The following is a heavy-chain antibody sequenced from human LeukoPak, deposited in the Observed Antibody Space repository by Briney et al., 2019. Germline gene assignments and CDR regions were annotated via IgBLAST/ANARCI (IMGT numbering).Heavy chain of an antibody. D-gene: IGHD3-22*01. V-gene: IGHV3-30*02. CDR3: AKDPYYDGSGYSDH. CDR1: GFTFSSYG. J-gene: IGHJ5*02. Sequence: GGSLRLSCAASGFTFSSYGMHWVRQAPGKGLEWVAFIQYDGSNKYYTESVKGRFTISGDISKDTLYLQMNSLRPEDTAVYYCAKDPYYDGSGYSDHWGQGTLVTVSS. CDR2: IQYDGSNK.